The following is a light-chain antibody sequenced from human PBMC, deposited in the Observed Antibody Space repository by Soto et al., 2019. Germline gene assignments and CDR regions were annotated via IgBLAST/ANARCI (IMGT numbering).Light chain of an antibody. Sequence: ELVLTQSPGTLSLSPGERATLSCRASQSIASSYFGWYQQKPGQAPRLLIYGTSSRATGIPDRFSGSGSGTDFTLTISRLEPEDVAVDYCQHYGTSPFTFGPGTKVEIK. J-gene: IGKJ3*01. CDR1: QSIASSY. CDR2: GTS. V-gene: IGKV3-20*01. CDR3: QHYGTSPFT.